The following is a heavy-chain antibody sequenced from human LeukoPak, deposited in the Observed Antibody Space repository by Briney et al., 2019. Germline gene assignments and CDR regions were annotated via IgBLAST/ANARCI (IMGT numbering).Heavy chain of an antibody. CDR2: ISGSGGST. J-gene: IGHJ4*02. Sequence: GGSLRLSCAASGFTFSSYAMSWVRQAPGKGLEWVSAISGSGGSTYYADSVKGRFTISRDNSKNTLYLQMNSLRAEDTAVYYCAEDGVGRLRLGELSQFDYWGQGTLVTVSS. CDR1: GFTFSSYA. CDR3: AEDGVGRLRLGELSQFDY. D-gene: IGHD3-16*02. V-gene: IGHV3-23*01.